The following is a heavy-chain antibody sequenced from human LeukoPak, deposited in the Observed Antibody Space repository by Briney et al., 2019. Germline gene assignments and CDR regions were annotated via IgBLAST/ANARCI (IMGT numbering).Heavy chain of an antibody. D-gene: IGHD2-21*01. J-gene: IGHJ4*02. CDR1: GFTFSDYS. CDR3: ARERVIAAAGDDFDS. CDR2: ISSSSTTI. V-gene: IGHV3-48*02. Sequence: GGSLRLSCAASGFTFSDYSMNWVRQAPGKGLEWVSYISSSSTTIFYADSVKGRFTISRDNAKNSLFLQMNGLRDEDTALYYCARERVIAAAGDDFDSWGQGTLVTVSS.